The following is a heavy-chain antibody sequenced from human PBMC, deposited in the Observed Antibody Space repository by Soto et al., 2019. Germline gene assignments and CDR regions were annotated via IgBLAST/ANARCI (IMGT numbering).Heavy chain of an antibody. CDR3: ARDPTFWSGYWYYYGMDV. D-gene: IGHD3-3*01. J-gene: IGHJ6*02. Sequence: GGSLRLSCAASGFTFSSYSMNWVRQAPGKGPEWVSYISSSSSTIYYADSVKGRFTISRDNAKNSLYLQMNSLRDEDTAVYYCARDPTFWSGYWYYYGMDVWGQGTTVTVSS. CDR1: GFTFSSYS. V-gene: IGHV3-48*02. CDR2: ISSSSSTI.